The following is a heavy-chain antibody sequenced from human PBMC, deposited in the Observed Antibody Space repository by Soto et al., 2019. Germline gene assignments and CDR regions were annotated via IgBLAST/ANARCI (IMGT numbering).Heavy chain of an antibody. D-gene: IGHD6-13*01. CDR1: GGSISSYY. J-gene: IGHJ4*02. CDR3: ARRGSSWSLGY. V-gene: IGHV4-59*08. CDR2: IYYSGST. Sequence: SETLSLTCTFSGGSISSYYWSWIRQPPGKGLERIGYIYYSGSTNYNPSLKSRVTISVDTSKNQFSLKLSSVTAADTAVYYCARRGSSWSLGYWGQGTLVTVSS.